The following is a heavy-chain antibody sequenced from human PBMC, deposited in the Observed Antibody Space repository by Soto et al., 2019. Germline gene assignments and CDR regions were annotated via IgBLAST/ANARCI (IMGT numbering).Heavy chain of an antibody. D-gene: IGHD4-4*01. Sequence: EVQLVESGGGLVQPGGSLRLSCAASGFTFSSYWMSWVRQAPGKGLEWVANIKQDGSEKYYVDSVKGRFTISRDNAKNSLYLQMNSLRAEDTAVYYCARARVYSNYFWFDPWGQGTLVTVSS. V-gene: IGHV3-7*03. CDR1: GFTFSSYW. CDR2: IKQDGSEK. J-gene: IGHJ5*02. CDR3: ARARVYSNYFWFDP.